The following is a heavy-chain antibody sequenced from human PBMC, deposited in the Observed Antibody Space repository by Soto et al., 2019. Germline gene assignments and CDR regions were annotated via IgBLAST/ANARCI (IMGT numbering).Heavy chain of an antibody. Sequence: SETLSLTCAVYGGSFSGYYWSWIRQPPGKGLEWIGEINHSGSTNYNPSLKSRVTISVDTSKNQFSLKLSSVTAADTAVYYCARAKSYPSHFYYYYGLNVWGQGTTVTVSS. CDR3: ARAKSYPSHFYYYYGLNV. V-gene: IGHV4-34*01. CDR1: GGSFSGYY. J-gene: IGHJ6*02. CDR2: INHSGST.